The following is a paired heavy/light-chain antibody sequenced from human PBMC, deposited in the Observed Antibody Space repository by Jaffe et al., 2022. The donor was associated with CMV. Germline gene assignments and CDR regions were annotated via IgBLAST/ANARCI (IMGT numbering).Heavy chain of an antibody. J-gene: IGHJ4*02. CDR3: ARPGTYTIFGVLTPRH. CDR1: GYTFTGHK. Sequence: QVLLVQSGAEVKKPGASVKVSCKASGYTFTGHKIHWVRLAPGQGLEWMGWIDPKSGDTDYAQKFQGRVTMTRDASINTAYMELTRLRSDDAAIYYCARPGTYTIFGVLTPRHWGQGTLVTVSS. V-gene: IGHV1-2*02. D-gene: IGHD3-3*01. CDR2: IDPKSGDT.
Light chain of an antibody. CDR2: KAS. V-gene: IGKV1-5*03. Sequence: DIQMTQSPSTLSASLGDRVTISCRASQSISSWLAWYQQKPGKAPKLLISKASNLENGVPSRFSGSGSGTEFTLTISSLQPDDFATYYCQQYDSYSRLTFGQGTKVEIK. J-gene: IGKJ1*01. CDR3: QQYDSYSRLT. CDR1: QSISSW.